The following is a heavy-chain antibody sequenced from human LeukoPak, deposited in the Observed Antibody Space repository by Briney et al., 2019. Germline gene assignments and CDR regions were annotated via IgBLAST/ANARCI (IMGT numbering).Heavy chain of an antibody. CDR3: ARDNNWNYPDY. CDR1: GFTFSSYW. J-gene: IGHJ4*02. D-gene: IGHD1-7*01. Sequence: TGGSLRLSCAASGFTFSSYWMHWVRQAPGKGLVWVSRISSDGSTTRYADSVKGRFTISRDNAKNTLSLQMNRLRAEDTAVYYCARDNNWNYPDYWGQGTLVTVSS. V-gene: IGHV3-74*01. CDR2: ISSDGSTT.